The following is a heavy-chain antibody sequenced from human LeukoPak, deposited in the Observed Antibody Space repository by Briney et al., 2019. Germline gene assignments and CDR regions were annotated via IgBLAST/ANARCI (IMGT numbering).Heavy chain of an antibody. CDR2: ISGSGGST. V-gene: IGHV3-23*01. Sequence: GGSLRLSCAASGFTFSSYAMSWVRQAPGKGLEWVSAISGSGGSTYYADSVKGRFTISRDNSKNTLYLQMSSLRAEDTAVYYCAKGPSPPSRYGSGRETNYYYYYGMDVWGKGTTVTVSS. D-gene: IGHD3-10*01. CDR3: AKGPSPPSRYGSGRETNYYYYYGMDV. J-gene: IGHJ6*04. CDR1: GFTFSSYA.